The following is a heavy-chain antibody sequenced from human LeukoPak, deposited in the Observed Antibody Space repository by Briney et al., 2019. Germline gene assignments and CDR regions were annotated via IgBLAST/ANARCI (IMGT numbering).Heavy chain of an antibody. V-gene: IGHV2-70*01. D-gene: IGHD2-2*01. CDR2: IDWDDDK. CDR3: ARSAYCSSTGCATPFDY. J-gene: IGHJ4*02. Sequence: SGPALVKPTQTLTLTCTFSGFSLSTSGMCVSWIRQPPGKALEWLALIDWDDDKYYSTSLKTRLTISKDTSKNQVVLTMTNMDPVDTATYYCARSAYCSSTGCATPFDYWGQGTLVTVSS. CDR1: GFSLSTSGMC.